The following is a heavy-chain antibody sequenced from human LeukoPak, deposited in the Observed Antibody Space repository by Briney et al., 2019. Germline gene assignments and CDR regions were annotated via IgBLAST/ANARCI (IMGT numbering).Heavy chain of an antibody. CDR2: IYYSGST. Sequence: SETLSLTCTVSGGSISNYYWSWIRQPPGKGLEWIGYIYYSGSTNYNPSLKSRVTISVDTSKNQCSLKLSSVTAADTAVYYCAREAPYKYYFDYWGQGTLVTVSS. J-gene: IGHJ4*02. V-gene: IGHV4-59*01. CDR1: GGSISNYY. CDR3: AREAPYKYYFDY. D-gene: IGHD1-1*01.